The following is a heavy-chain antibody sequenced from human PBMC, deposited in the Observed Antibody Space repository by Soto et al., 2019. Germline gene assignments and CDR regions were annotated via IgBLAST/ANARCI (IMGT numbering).Heavy chain of an antibody. V-gene: IGHV1-8*01. D-gene: IGHD3-22*01. CDR1: VYTFTSYD. CDR3: ARGSYDTRLGVDY. J-gene: IGHJ4*02. CDR2: MNPNSGNT. Sequence: GXSVKVSCKASVYTFTSYDINWVRQATGQGLEWMGWMNPNSGNTGYAQKFQGRVTMTRNTSISTSYMELSSLRSEDTAVYYCARGSYDTRLGVDYWGQGTLVTVPQ.